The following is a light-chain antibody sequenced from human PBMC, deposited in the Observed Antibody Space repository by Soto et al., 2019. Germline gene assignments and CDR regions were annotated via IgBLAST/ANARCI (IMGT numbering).Light chain of an antibody. Sequence: EIVLTQSQATLSSSPGEGATLSCRASQTVSNKLAWYQHKPGQAPRLLIYDTSNRATGIPARFSGSGSGTDFTLTISSLEPEDFAVYYCHQRKSWPRTFGQGSKVDVK. CDR3: HQRKSWPRT. CDR1: QTVSNK. V-gene: IGKV3-11*01. CDR2: DTS. J-gene: IGKJ1*01.